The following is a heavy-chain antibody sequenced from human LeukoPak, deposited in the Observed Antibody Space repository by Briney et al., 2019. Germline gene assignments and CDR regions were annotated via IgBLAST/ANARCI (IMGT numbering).Heavy chain of an antibody. CDR1: GITVSDTY. Sequence: GGSLRLSCAASGITVSDTYMRCVRQAAGRGWEWVSTIFDAGRTTYGDSVKGRFTVSRDTYKNTLFLQMKSLRADDTAVYYCAGAPKWLAHDFWGQGSLVTVSS. CDR3: AGAPKWLAHDF. D-gene: IGHD6-19*01. V-gene: IGHV3-53*01. CDR2: IFDAGRT. J-gene: IGHJ4*02.